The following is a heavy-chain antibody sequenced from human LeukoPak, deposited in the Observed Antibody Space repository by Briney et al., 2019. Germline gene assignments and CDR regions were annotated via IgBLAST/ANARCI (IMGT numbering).Heavy chain of an antibody. Sequence: SETLSLTCAVYGGSFSGYQWSWIRQPPGKGLEWRGEINHSGRTNFNPSLKSRVTISVDTSKNQFSLNLSSVTAADTAVYYCARGGSGSYGTRSFYYYYYMDVWGKGTTVTVSS. CDR1: GGSFSGYQ. J-gene: IGHJ6*03. V-gene: IGHV4-34*01. CDR3: ARGGSGSYGTRSFYYYYYMDV. D-gene: IGHD1-26*01. CDR2: INHSGRT.